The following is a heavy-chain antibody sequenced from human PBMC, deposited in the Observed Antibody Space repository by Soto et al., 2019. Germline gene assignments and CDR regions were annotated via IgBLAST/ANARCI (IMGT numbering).Heavy chain of an antibody. J-gene: IGHJ4*02. CDR1: GYSVSSNSAG. CDR2: TYYRSKWFN. Sequence: SQTLSLTCAVSGYSVSSNSAGWNWIRQSPSRGLEWLGRTYYRSKWFNDYAVSVKNRITINPDTSKNQISLQLKSVTPEDAAVYYCARGGGVLDYWGQGTLVTVSS. V-gene: IGHV6-1*01. CDR3: ARGGGVLDY. D-gene: IGHD3-16*01.